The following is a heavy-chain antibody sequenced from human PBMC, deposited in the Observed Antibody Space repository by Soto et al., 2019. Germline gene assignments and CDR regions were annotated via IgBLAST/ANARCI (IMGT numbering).Heavy chain of an antibody. CDR2: IYYSGST. Sequence: QVQLQESGPGLVKPSETLSLTCTVSGGSISSYYWSWIRQPPGKGLEWIGYIYYSGSTNYNPSLKSRVTISVDTSKYQFSLKLSSVTAADTAVYYCEREGRSYQLLCRWFDPWGQGTLVTVSS. CDR3: EREGRSYQLLCRWFDP. V-gene: IGHV4-59*01. J-gene: IGHJ5*02. D-gene: IGHD2-2*01. CDR1: GGSISSYY.